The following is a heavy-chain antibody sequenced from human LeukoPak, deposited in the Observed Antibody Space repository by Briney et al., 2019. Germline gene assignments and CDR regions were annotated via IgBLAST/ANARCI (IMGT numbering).Heavy chain of an antibody. V-gene: IGHV4-31*03. D-gene: IGHD4-17*01. CDR1: GGSISSGGYY. CDR2: IYYSGST. Sequence: SETLSLTCTVSGGSISSGGYYWSWIRQHPGKGLEWIGYIYYSGSTYYNPSLKSRVTISVDTSKNQFSLKLSSVTAADTAVYYCAQVASEYGSMDVWGKGTTVTVSS. J-gene: IGHJ6*03. CDR3: AQVASEYGSMDV.